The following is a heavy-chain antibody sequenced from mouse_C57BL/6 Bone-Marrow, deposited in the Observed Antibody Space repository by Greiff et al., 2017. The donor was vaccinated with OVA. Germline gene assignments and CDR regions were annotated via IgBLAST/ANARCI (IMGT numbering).Heavy chain of an antibody. CDR1: GYSITSDY. CDR3: ARWKITTVVADYAMDY. V-gene: IGHV3-8*01. J-gene: IGHJ4*01. D-gene: IGHD1-1*01. CDR2: ISYSGST. Sequence: EVKLQESGPGLAKPSQTLSLTCSVTGYSITSDYWNWIRKFPGNKLEYMGYISYSGSTYYNPSLKSRISITRDTSKNQYYLQLNSVTTEDTATYYCARWKITTVVADYAMDYWGQGTSVTVSS.